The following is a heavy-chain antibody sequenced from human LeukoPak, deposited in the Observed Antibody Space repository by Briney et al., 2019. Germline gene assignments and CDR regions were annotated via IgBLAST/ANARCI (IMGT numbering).Heavy chain of an antibody. Sequence: PGGSLSLSCAASGFTFSSYSMNWVRQAPGKGLEWVSSISSSSSYIYYADSVKGRFTISRDNAKNSLYLQMNSLRAEDTAVYYCARSPGYCSSTSCYIHYYGMDVWGQGTTVTVSS. CDR2: ISSSSSYI. CDR1: GFTFSSYS. J-gene: IGHJ6*02. V-gene: IGHV3-21*01. CDR3: ARSPGYCSSTSCYIHYYGMDV. D-gene: IGHD2-2*02.